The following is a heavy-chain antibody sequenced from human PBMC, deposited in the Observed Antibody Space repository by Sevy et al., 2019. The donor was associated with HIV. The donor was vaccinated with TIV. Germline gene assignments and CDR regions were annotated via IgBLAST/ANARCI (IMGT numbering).Heavy chain of an antibody. CDR3: VRDLFAAFDY. J-gene: IGHJ4*02. D-gene: IGHD2-15*01. CDR2: IRSDGTP. V-gene: IGHV3-48*01. Sequence: GGSLRLSCEASGFTFSDYWMTWVRQAPGKGLEWISNIRSDGTPYYADSVKGRFTISRDNAKDSLYLQMSSLRAEDTAVYYCVRDLFAAFDYWGQGTLVTVSS. CDR1: GFTFSDYW.